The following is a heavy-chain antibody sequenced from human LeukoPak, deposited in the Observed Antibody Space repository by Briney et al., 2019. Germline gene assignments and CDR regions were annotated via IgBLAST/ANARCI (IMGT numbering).Heavy chain of an antibody. Sequence: ASVKVSCKASGYTFTGHYMHWVRQAPGQGLEWMGWINPNSGGTNYAQKFQGWVTMTRDTSISTAYMELSRLRSDDTAVYYCARASRRGQSGYGMDVWGKGTTVTVSS. V-gene: IGHV1-2*04. J-gene: IGHJ6*04. D-gene: IGHD3-10*01. CDR2: INPNSGGT. CDR3: ARASRRGQSGYGMDV. CDR1: GYTFTGHY.